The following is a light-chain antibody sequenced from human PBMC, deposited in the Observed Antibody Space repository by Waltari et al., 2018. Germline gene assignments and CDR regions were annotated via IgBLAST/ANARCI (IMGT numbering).Light chain of an antibody. V-gene: IGLV2-14*03. J-gene: IGLJ3*02. CDR1: SSYVGGYNY. Sequence: QSALTQPASVSGSPGQSITMSCTGTSSYVGGYNYVSWYQQHPGKAPTLMIYDVNYRPSGVSNRFSGSKSGNSASLTISELQAEDEADYYCTSYTSSGIWVFGGGTKLAVL. CDR2: DVN. CDR3: TSYTSSGIWV.